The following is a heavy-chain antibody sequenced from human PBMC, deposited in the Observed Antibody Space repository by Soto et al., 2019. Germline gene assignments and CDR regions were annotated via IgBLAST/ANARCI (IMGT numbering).Heavy chain of an antibody. CDR3: ARDRRNYYGMDV. J-gene: IGHJ6*02. CDR2: IYYSGST. CDR1: GGSISSSSYY. Sequence: SETLSLTCTVSGGSISSSSYYWGWIRQPPGKGLEWIGYIYYSGSTYYNPSLKSRVTISVDTSKNQFSLKLSSVTAADTAVYYCARDRRNYYGMDVWGQGTTVTAP. V-gene: IGHV4-31*03.